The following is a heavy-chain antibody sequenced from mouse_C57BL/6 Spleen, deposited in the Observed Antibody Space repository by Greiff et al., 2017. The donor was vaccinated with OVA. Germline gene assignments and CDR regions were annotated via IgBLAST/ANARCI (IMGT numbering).Heavy chain of an antibody. CDR3: NNGSSYAVDY. D-gene: IGHD1-1*01. V-gene: IGHV5-17*01. CDR2: ISSGSSTT. Sequence: DVKLVESGGGLVKPGGSLKLSCAASGFTFSDYGMHWVRQAPEKGLEWVAYISSGSSTTYYADTVKGRFTISGDNAKSTVYLQMTSLRSEDTAMYYCNNGSSYAVDYWGQGNSVTVSS. J-gene: IGHJ4*01. CDR1: GFTFSDYG.